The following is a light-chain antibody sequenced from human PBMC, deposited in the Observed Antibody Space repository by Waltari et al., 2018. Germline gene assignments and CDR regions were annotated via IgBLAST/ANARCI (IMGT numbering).Light chain of an antibody. J-gene: IGLJ2*01. CDR2: RTN. V-gene: IGLV1-47*01. Sequence: QSKLSQPPSASGTPGQRVTISCSGRTFDLGDKDVYWYQQLPGTAPKIGIYRTNPRPSGVPDRCSGSKSGTSASLAISGLRSEDEAEYYCAAWGDSLVATWDDSLVFGGGTKLTVL. CDR1: TFDLGDKD. CDR3: AAWGDSLVATWDDSLV.